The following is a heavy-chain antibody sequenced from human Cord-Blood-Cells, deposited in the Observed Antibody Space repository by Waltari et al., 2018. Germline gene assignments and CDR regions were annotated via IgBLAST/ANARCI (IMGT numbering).Heavy chain of an antibody. Sequence: EVQLVESGGGLVQPGGSLRLSCAASGFTFSSYEMNWVRQAPGKGLEWVSYISSSGSTIYYADSVKGRFTISRDNAKNSLYLQMNSLRAEDTAVYYCARDLHDFWSGYYYYYGMDVWGQGTTVTISS. CDR2: ISSSGSTI. CDR3: ARDLHDFWSGYYYYYGMDV. V-gene: IGHV3-48*03. J-gene: IGHJ6*02. D-gene: IGHD3-3*01. CDR1: GFTFSSYE.